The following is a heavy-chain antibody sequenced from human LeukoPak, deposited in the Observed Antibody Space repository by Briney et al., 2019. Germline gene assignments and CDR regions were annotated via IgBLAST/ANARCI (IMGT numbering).Heavy chain of an antibody. J-gene: IGHJ6*03. CDR3: ARRGYSGYDFGGFRYDYYYYYMDV. D-gene: IGHD5-12*01. CDR2: IYPGDSDT. V-gene: IGHV5-51*01. Sequence: GESLKISCKGSGYSFTSYWIGWVRQMPGKGLEWMGIIYPGDSDTRYSPSFQGQVTISADKSISTAYLQWSSLKASDTAMYYCARRGYSGYDFGGFRYDYYYYYMDVWGKGTTVTVSS. CDR1: GYSFTSYW.